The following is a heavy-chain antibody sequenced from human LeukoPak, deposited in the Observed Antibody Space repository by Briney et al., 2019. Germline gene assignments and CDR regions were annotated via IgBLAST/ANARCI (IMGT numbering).Heavy chain of an antibody. V-gene: IGHV4-38-2*02. CDR2: IYHSGST. Sequence: SETLSLTCTVSGYSISSGYYWGWIRQPPGKGLEWIGSIYHSGSTYYNPSLKSRVTISVDTSKNQFSLKLSSVTAADTAVYYCARGIRTGYSSGWYYFDYWGQGTLVTVSS. J-gene: IGHJ4*02. D-gene: IGHD6-19*01. CDR3: ARGIRTGYSSGWYYFDY. CDR1: GYSISSGYY.